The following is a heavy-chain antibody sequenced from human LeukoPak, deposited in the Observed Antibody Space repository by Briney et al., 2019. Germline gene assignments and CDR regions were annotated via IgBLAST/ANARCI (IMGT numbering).Heavy chain of an antibody. Sequence: SETLSLTCTVSGGSISSYYWSWIRQPPGKGLEWIGYIYYSGSTNYNPSLKSRVTISVDTSKNPFSLKLRSVSAADTAVYYCARERMSGMDVWGQGTTVTVSS. D-gene: IGHD2-8*01. J-gene: IGHJ6*02. CDR2: IYYSGST. CDR3: ARERMSGMDV. V-gene: IGHV4-59*01. CDR1: GGSISSYY.